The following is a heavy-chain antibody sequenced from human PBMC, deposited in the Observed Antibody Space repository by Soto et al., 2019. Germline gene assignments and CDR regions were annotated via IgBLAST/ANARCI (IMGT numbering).Heavy chain of an antibody. CDR1: GFTFSSFR. V-gene: IGHV3-74*01. CDR2: IYGDGTDT. J-gene: IGHJ4*02. D-gene: IGHD3-10*01. Sequence: EVQLVESGGGLVQPGGSLRLSCAASGFTFSSFRMYWVRQAPGKGLVWVSHIYGDGTDTTYADSVKGRFTISRDNAKNTLYLQMSSLRAEDTAVYYCAKGGDYGSVEYWGQGTLVTVSS. CDR3: AKGGDYGSVEY.